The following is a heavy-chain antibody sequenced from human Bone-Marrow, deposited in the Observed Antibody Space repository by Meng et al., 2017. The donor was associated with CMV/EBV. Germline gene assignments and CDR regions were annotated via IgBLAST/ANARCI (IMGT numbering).Heavy chain of an antibody. CDR1: GFTFDDYG. D-gene: IGHD4-23*01. Sequence: GGSLRLSCAASGFTFDDYGMSWVRQAPGKGLEWVSGINWNGGSTGYADSVKGRFSISRDNSKNTLYVHMNSLRPEDTAIYYCARDVTTLGYSGMDVWGQGTTVTVSS. CDR2: INWNGGST. V-gene: IGHV3-20*04. J-gene: IGHJ6*02. CDR3: ARDVTTLGYSGMDV.